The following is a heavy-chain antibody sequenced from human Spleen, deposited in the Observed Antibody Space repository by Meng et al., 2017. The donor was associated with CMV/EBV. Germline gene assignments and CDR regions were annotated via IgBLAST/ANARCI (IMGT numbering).Heavy chain of an antibody. J-gene: IGHJ4*02. CDR2: INHCGST. CDR3: ARGYSSGWYPYYFDY. V-gene: IGHV4-34*01. Sequence: QLWGTRLVQSAEAVSLSCSLYGVFFSGCYWIGIRQTPGKGLEWIGEINHCGSTNYNPSLKSRVTISVDTSKNQFSLKLSSVTAADTAVYYCARGYSSGWYPYYFDYWGQGTLVTVSS. CDR1: GVFFSGCY. D-gene: IGHD6-19*01.